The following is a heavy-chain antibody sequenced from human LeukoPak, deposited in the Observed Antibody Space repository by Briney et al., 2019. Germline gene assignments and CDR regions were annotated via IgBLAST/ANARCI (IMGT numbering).Heavy chain of an antibody. CDR1: GFTFSSYS. D-gene: IGHD2/OR15-2a*01. CDR2: ISSSSSYI. V-gene: IGHV3-21*01. CDR3: AREGPRGNSQFDY. J-gene: IGHJ4*02. Sequence: SGGSLRLSCAASGFTFSSYSMNWVRQAPGKGLEWVSSISSSSSYIYYADSVKGRLTISRDNSKNTLYLQMNSLRAEDTAIYYCAREGPRGNSQFDYWGQGTLVTVSS.